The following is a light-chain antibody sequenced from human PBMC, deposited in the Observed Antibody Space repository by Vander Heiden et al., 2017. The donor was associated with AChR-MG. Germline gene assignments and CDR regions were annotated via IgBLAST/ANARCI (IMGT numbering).Light chain of an antibody. CDR3: QAWDSSNVV. V-gene: IGLV3-1*01. CDR1: QLGDKY. J-gene: IGLJ2*01. CDR2: QDS. Sequence: SSELTQPPSVSVSPGQPASITCSGDQLGDKYACWYQQKPGQSPMLVIYQDSKRPSGIPERFSGSNSGNTATLTISGTQAMDEADYYCQAWDSSNVVFGGGTKLTVL.